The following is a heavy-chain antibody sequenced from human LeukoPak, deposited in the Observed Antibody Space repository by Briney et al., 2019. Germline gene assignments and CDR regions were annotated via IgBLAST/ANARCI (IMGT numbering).Heavy chain of an antibody. CDR2: INPSGGST. D-gene: IGHD4-17*01. CDR1: GYTFTSYY. CDR3: ARDREGTTVTHFDY. J-gene: IGHJ4*02. V-gene: IGHV1-46*01. Sequence: ASVKVSCKASGYTFTSYYMHWGQQAPGQGLEWMGIINPSGGSTTYAPKFQGRGTMTRDTSTSTVYMELSSLRSEDTAVYYCARDREGTTVTHFDYWGQGTLVTVSS.